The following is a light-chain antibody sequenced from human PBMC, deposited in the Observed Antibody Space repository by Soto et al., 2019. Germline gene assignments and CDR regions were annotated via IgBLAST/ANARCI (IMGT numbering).Light chain of an antibody. CDR2: GVS. Sequence: QSVLTQPPSASGSHGQSVTISCTGTSSDIGTFSSISWYQQYPGKAPKLMIFGVSQRPSGVPDRFSGSKSANTASLTVSGLQDEDEAEYYCSSQAGSDSLMVFGGGTKLTVL. CDR1: SSDIGTFSS. J-gene: IGLJ2*01. V-gene: IGLV2-8*01. CDR3: SSQAGSDSLMV.